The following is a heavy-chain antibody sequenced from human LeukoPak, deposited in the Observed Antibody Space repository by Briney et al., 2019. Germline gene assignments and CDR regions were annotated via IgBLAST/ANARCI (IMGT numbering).Heavy chain of an antibody. Sequence: SETLSLTCTVSGGSISSYYWGWFGKPPGKGLRGLGIINYGGGTNYNPSLKSRVTISVDMSKNQVSLKLSSVTAADTAVYYCARDRVGQQLVGRKYYYYYMDVWGKGTTVTISS. D-gene: IGHD6-13*01. V-gene: IGHV4-59*13. CDR2: INYGGGT. CDR3: ARDRVGQQLVGRKYYYYYMDV. CDR1: GGSISSYY. J-gene: IGHJ6*03.